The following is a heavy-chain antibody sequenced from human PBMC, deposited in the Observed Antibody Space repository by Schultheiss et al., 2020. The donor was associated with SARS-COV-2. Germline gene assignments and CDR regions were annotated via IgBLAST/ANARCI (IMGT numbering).Heavy chain of an antibody. CDR1: GYRFSNYW. Sequence: GGSLRLSCQGSGYRFSNYWIAWVRQMPGKGLEWMGIIYPGDSDTRYNASFQGQVSISADKSISTAYLQWTSLKASDTAMYYCARSSGLTPALGQFDYWGQGILVTVSS. CDR3: ARSSGLTPALGQFDY. J-gene: IGHJ4*01. V-gene: IGHV5-51*01. D-gene: IGHD6-13*01. CDR2: IYPGDSDT.